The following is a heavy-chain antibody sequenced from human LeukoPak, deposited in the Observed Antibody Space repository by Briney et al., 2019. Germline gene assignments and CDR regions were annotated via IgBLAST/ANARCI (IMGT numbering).Heavy chain of an antibody. CDR2: ISGSGGST. Sequence: PGGSLRLSCAASGFTFRSYAMSWVRQAPGKGLDWVSGISGSGGSTYYADSVKGRFTISRDNSKNTLYLQMNSLRAEDTAVYYCAKDRVVRNNWFDPWGQGTLVTVSS. J-gene: IGHJ5*02. CDR1: GFTFRSYA. CDR3: AKDRVVRNNWFDP. V-gene: IGHV3-23*01.